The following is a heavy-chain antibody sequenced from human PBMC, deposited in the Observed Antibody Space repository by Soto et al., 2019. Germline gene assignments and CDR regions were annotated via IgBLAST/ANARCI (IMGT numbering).Heavy chain of an antibody. Sequence: QVQLVQSGAEVRQPASSVKVSCKTSGGTFSSYAISWVRQAPGPGLEWMGGLVPIVDTSTYAQKFQGRVTITADESTTTVYMELSSLRSDGTAVYYCVRVVAIPGNPDNLCKGTLVTVSS. J-gene: IGHJ4*02. CDR2: LVPIVDTS. V-gene: IGHV1-69*12. CDR3: VRVVAIPGNPDN. D-gene: IGHD2-15*01. CDR1: GGTFSSYA.